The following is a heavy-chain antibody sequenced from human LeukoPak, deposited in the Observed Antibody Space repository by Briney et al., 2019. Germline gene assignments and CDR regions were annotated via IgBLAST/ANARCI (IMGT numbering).Heavy chain of an antibody. J-gene: IGHJ4*02. CDR2: ISSSSNYI. V-gene: IGHV3-21*01. CDR3: ARETEVYDSSGYYDYYFDY. CDR1: GFTFSSYS. D-gene: IGHD3-22*01. Sequence: PGGSLRLSCAASGFTFSSYSMNWVRQAPGKGLEWVSSISSSSNYIYYADSVKGRFTISRDNSKNSLYLQMNSLRAEDTAVYYCARETEVYDSSGYYDYYFDYWGQGTLVTVSS.